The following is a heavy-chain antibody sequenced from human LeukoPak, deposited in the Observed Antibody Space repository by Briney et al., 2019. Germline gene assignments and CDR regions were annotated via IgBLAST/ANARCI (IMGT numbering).Heavy chain of an antibody. J-gene: IGHJ4*02. CDR3: AKSTAGGEGTGGSNY. Sequence: GGSLRLSCAPSGFTFSSYSTHGVRHAPRKGLEWGAVISYVGSNKYYADSVKGRLTISRDNSKNTLYLQTNSPRAEDTAIYYCAKSTAGGEGTGGSNYWGQGTLVTVSS. CDR2: ISYVGSNK. CDR1: GFTFSSYS. D-gene: IGHD2-15*01. V-gene: IGHV3-30*18.